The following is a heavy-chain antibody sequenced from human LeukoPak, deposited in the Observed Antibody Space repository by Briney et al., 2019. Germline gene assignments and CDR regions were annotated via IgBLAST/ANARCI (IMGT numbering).Heavy chain of an antibody. CDR1: GGSFSGYY. D-gene: IGHD3-10*01. Sequence: PSETLSLTCAVYGGSFSGYYWSWIRQPPGKGLEWIGEINHSGSTNYNPSLKSRVTISVDTSKNQFSLKLSSVTAADTAVYYCARDNSDYYGSGSYYYDAFDIWGQGTMVTVSS. J-gene: IGHJ3*02. CDR3: ARDNSDYYGSGSYYYDAFDI. CDR2: INHSGST. V-gene: IGHV4-34*01.